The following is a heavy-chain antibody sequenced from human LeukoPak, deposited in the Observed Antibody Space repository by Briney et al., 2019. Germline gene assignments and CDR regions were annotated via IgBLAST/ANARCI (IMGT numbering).Heavy chain of an antibody. J-gene: IGHJ4*02. CDR1: GGSISSYY. CDR2: IYHSGST. Sequence: PSETLSLTCTVSGGSISSYYWSWIRQPPGKGLEWIGYIYHSGSTYYNPSLKSRVTISVDRSKNQFSLKLSSVTAADTAVYYCASRNILAGGFHYFDYWGQGTLVTVSS. V-gene: IGHV4-59*12. D-gene: IGHD3-9*01. CDR3: ASRNILAGGFHYFDY.